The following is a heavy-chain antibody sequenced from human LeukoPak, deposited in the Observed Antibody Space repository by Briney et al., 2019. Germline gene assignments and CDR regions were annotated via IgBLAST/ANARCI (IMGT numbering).Heavy chain of an antibody. Sequence: GSLRLSCAASGFTFSSYWMSWVRQAPGKGLEWVANIKQDGSEKYYVDSVKGRFTISRDNAKSSLYLQMNSLRAEDTAVYYCARDRGYCSSTSCSHTRFDYWGQGTLVTVSS. J-gene: IGHJ4*02. CDR2: IKQDGSEK. V-gene: IGHV3-7*01. CDR1: GFTFSSYW. CDR3: ARDRGYCSSTSCSHTRFDY. D-gene: IGHD2-2*01.